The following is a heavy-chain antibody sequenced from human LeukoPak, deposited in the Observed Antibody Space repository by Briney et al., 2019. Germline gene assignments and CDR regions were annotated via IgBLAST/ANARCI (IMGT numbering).Heavy chain of an antibody. D-gene: IGHD6-6*01. CDR3: ASSELVRGYYFDY. V-gene: IGHV4-39*01. CDR2: IYYSGIT. CDR1: GGSISSSSYY. J-gene: IGHJ4*02. Sequence: PSETLSLTCTVSGGSISSSSYYWGWIRQPPGKGLEWIGSIYYSGITYYNPSLKRRVTISVDTSKNQFSLKLSSVTAADTAVYYCASSELVRGYYFDYWGQGTLVTVSS.